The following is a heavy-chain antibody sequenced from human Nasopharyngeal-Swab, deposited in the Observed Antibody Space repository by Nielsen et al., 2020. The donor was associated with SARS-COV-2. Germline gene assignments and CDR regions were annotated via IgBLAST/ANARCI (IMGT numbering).Heavy chain of an antibody. J-gene: IGHJ3*01. V-gene: IGHV3-30*04. D-gene: IGHD2-21*02. CDR2: ISKDGSSQ. CDR1: GFTFSDSS. Sequence: GGSLRLSCAASGFTFSDSSMHWVRQAPGKGLEWVAVISKDGSSQYNADFVKGRFSISRDNPKKTLSLQMNSLRLEDTAVYFCASKVETLHAFDVWGQGTMVTVSS. CDR3: ASKVETLHAFDV.